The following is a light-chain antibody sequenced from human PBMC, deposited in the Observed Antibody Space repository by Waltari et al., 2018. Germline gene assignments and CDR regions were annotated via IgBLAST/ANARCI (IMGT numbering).Light chain of an antibody. Sequence: EIVLTRSPGTLSLSPGERATLSCRASQSVRGSLAWYQQKAGQAPRLLIYGASSSATGIPDRFRGSGSGTDFSLTISRLEPEDFAVYYCQHYVRLPATFGQGTKVEI. V-gene: IGKV3-20*01. J-gene: IGKJ1*01. CDR1: QSVRGS. CDR3: QHYVRLPAT. CDR2: GAS.